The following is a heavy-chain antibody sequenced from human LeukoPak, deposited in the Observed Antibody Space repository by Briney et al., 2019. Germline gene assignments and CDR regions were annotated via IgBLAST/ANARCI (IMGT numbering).Heavy chain of an antibody. Sequence: GGSLRLSCTASGFTFSGAWMNWVRQAPGKGLEWVSYISSSSGTIYYADSVKGRFTISRDNAKNSLYLQMNSLRAEDTAVYYCASLTKYYDFWSGYYYYYMDVWGKGTTVTVSS. V-gene: IGHV3-48*01. J-gene: IGHJ6*03. CDR1: GFTFSGAW. CDR2: ISSSSGTI. CDR3: ASLTKYYDFWSGYYYYYMDV. D-gene: IGHD3-3*01.